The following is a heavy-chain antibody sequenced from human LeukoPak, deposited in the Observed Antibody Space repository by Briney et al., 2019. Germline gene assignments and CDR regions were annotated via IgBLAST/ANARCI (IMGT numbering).Heavy chain of an antibody. CDR3: ARGFCRGESCYSGEYFQH. V-gene: IGHV4-34*01. CDR2: ITHNGST. J-gene: IGHJ1*01. CDR1: GESLNDYY. Sequence: SETLSLTCGVHGESLNDYYWSWIRQSPGKGLEWIGEITHNGSTTFNPSLEHRLTISVDTSKNQFSLTLTSVTAADASVYFCARGFCRGESCYSGEYFQHWGQGTLVTVSS. D-gene: IGHD2-15*01.